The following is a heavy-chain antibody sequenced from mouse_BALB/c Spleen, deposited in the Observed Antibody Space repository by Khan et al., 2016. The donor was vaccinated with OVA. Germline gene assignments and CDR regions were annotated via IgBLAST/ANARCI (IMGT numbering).Heavy chain of an antibody. CDR2: INSDGDYT. CDR1: GFTFSTFA. D-gene: IGHD2-5*01. CDR3: ERSNYGPFDY. Sequence: EVELVESGGGLVKPGGSLKLSCIASGFTFSTFAMSWVRQTPGQRLEWVATINSDGDYTYYPDSVKGRFTISRDSAKNTLSLQMSSLRSDDTAMNYCERSNYGPFDYWGQGTLVTVSA. V-gene: IGHV5-9-3*01. J-gene: IGHJ3*01.